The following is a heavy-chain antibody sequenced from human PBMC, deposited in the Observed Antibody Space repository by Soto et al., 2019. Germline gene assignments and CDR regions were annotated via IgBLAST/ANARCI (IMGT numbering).Heavy chain of an antibody. Sequence: SETLSLTCTVSGGSISSGGYYWSWIRQHPGKGLEWIGYIYYSGSTYYNPSLKSRVTISVDTSKNQFPLKLSSVTAADTAVYYCARFDSSGYYYYFDYWGQGTLVTV. V-gene: IGHV4-31*03. CDR3: ARFDSSGYYYYFDY. CDR1: GGSISSGGYY. J-gene: IGHJ4*02. D-gene: IGHD3-22*01. CDR2: IYYSGST.